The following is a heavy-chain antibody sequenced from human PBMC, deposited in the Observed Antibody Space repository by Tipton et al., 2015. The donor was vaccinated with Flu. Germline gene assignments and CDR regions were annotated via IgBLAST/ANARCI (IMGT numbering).Heavy chain of an antibody. J-gene: IGHJ3*01. CDR1: GGSISPYY. V-gene: IGHV4-59*01. D-gene: IGHD1-26*01. Sequence: TLSLTCTVSGGSISPYYWNWIRQPPGKGLEWIGYYVSDTGTTDYNPSLRSRVAISEGTSTNQFFLKLSSVTAADTAVYYCARASAPVRGSYQGGGFDVWGQGTVVTVSS. CDR3: ARASAPVRGSYQGGGFDV. CDR2: VSDTGTT.